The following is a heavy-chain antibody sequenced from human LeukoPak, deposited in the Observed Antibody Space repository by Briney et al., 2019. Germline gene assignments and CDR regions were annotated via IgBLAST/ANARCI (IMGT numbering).Heavy chain of an antibody. CDR3: AKAQAPYYDILTGYSRDY. J-gene: IGHJ4*02. CDR2: ISGSGGST. V-gene: IGHV3-23*01. CDR1: GFTFSSYA. Sequence: GGSLRLSCAASGFTFSSYAMSWVRQAPGKGLEWVSAISGSGGSTYYADSVKGRFTISRDNSKNTLYLQMNSLRAEDTAVYYCAKAQAPYYDILTGYSRDYWGQGTLVTVSS. D-gene: IGHD3-9*01.